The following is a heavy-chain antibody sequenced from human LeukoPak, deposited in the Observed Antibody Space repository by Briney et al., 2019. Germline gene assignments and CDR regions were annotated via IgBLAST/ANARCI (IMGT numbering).Heavy chain of an antibody. V-gene: IGHV4-34*01. CDR1: GGSFSGYY. CDR2: INHSGST. Sequence: SETLSLTCAVYGGSFSGYYWSWIRQPPGKGLEWIGEINHSGSTNYNPSLKSRVTISVDTSKNQFSLKLSSVTAADTAVYYCASLRDRVDYWGQGTLVTVSS. D-gene: IGHD1-14*01. J-gene: IGHJ4*02. CDR3: ASLRDRVDY.